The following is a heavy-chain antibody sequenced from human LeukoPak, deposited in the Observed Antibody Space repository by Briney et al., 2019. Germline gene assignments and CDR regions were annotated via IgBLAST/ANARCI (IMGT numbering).Heavy chain of an antibody. Sequence: ASVKVSCKASGYTFTGYYLHWVRQAPGQGLEWMGWINPNSGGTDYAQKFLGRVTTTRDTSISTVYMELSRLRSDDTAVYYCAREGYCTGGTCFDNWGQGTLVTVSS. CDR2: INPNSGGT. D-gene: IGHD2-8*02. CDR1: GYTFTGYY. V-gene: IGHV1-2*02. J-gene: IGHJ4*02. CDR3: AREGYCTGGTCFDN.